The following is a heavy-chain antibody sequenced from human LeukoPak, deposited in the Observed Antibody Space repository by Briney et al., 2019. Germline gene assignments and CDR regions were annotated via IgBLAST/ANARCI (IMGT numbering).Heavy chain of an antibody. V-gene: IGHV3-43D*04. CDR1: GFTFDDYA. J-gene: IGHJ4*02. CDR2: ISWDGGST. D-gene: IGHD3-10*01. CDR3: AKASRGVVQKPDFDY. Sequence: GGSLRLSCAASGFTFDDYAMHWVRQAPGKGLEWVSLISWDGGSTYYADSVKGRFTISRDNSKNSLYLQMNSLRAEDTALYYCAKASRGVVQKPDFDYWGQGTLVTVSS.